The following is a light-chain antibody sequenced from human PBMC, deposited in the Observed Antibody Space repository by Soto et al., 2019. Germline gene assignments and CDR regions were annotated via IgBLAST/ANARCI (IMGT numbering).Light chain of an antibody. CDR3: QQYGSSPPMYT. CDR1: QSVYRDY. J-gene: IGKJ2*01. V-gene: IGKV3-20*01. Sequence: EIVLTQSPGTLSLSPGERATLSCMSSQSVYRDYLAWYQQKPGQAPRLLIYATSNRATGIPDRFSGSGSGTDFTLTISRLEPEDFAVYYCQQYGSSPPMYTFGQGTKLEIK. CDR2: ATS.